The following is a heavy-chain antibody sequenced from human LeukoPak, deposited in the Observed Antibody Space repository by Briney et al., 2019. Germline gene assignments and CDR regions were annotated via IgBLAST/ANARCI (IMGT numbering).Heavy chain of an antibody. CDR3: AKGDFYGDYPYGMDV. V-gene: IGHV3-53*01. CDR2: IYSDGSS. CDR1: GLTVSSNY. J-gene: IGHJ6*02. D-gene: IGHD3-3*01. Sequence: GGSLRLSCAASGLTVSSNYMSWVRQAPGKGLEWVSVIYSDGSSYYAESVKGRFTISRDNSKNTVYLQVNSLRAEDTAVYYCAKGDFYGDYPYGMDVWGQGTTVTVSS.